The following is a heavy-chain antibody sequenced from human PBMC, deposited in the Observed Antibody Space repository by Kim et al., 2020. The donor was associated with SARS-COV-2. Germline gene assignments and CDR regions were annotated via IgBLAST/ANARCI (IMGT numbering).Heavy chain of an antibody. CDR1: GGSISSYY. CDR2: IYYSGST. J-gene: IGHJ6*02. V-gene: IGHV4-59*08. D-gene: IGHD1-7*01. Sequence: SETLSLTCTVSGGSISSYYWSWIRQPPGKGLEWIGYIYYSGSTNYNPSLKSRVTISVDTSKNQFSLKLSSVTAADTAVYYCASRGITGTTTYYYGMDVWGQGTTVTVSS. CDR3: ASRGITGTTTYYYGMDV.